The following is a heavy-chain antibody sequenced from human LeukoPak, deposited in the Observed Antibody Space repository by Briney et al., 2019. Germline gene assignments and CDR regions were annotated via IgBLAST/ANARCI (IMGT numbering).Heavy chain of an antibody. CDR3: ARDGLYYDSPFDY. V-gene: IGHV1-2*06. Sequence: ASVKVSCKASGYTFIGYYMHWVRQAPGQGLEWMGRINPKSGGTNYAEEFQGRVTMTRDTSISTAYMELSRLRSDDTAVYYCARDGLYYDSPFDYWGQGTLVTVSS. CDR2: INPKSGGT. D-gene: IGHD3-22*01. CDR1: GYTFIGYY. J-gene: IGHJ4*02.